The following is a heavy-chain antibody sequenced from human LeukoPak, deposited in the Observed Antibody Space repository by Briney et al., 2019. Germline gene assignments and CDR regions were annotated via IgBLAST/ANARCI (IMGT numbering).Heavy chain of an antibody. J-gene: IGHJ4*02. CDR3: ARHVRATGTTHFDY. CDR1: GGSISSSSYY. D-gene: IGHD1-1*01. V-gene: IGHV4-39*01. Sequence: SETLSLTCTVSGGSISSSSYYWGWIRQPPGKGLEWIGSIYYSGSTYYNPSLKSRVTISVDTSKNQFSLQLSSVTAADTAVYYCARHVRATGTTHFDYWGQETLVTVSS. CDR2: IYYSGST.